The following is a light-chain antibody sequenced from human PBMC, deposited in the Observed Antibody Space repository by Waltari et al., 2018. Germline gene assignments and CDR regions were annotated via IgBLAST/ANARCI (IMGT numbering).Light chain of an antibody. V-gene: IGLV2-11*01. Sequence: QSALTQPRSVSGSPGQSVAISCTGTSSDVCGYKYVSWYQHHPGKAPKLMIYDVGKRPSGVPDRFSGSKSGNTASLTISGLHAEDEAEYYCCSYAGSFTWLFGGGTKLTVL. CDR2: DVG. J-gene: IGLJ3*02. CDR3: CSYAGSFTWL. CDR1: SSDVCGYKY.